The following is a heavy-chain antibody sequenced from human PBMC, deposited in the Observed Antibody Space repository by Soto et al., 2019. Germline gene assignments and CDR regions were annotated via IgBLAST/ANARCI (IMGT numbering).Heavy chain of an antibody. J-gene: IGHJ3*01. CDR3: VGYCSGGSCSGLASLDV. V-gene: IGHV3-23*01. Sequence: EVQLLESGGDLVQSGGSLRLSCAASGFTFTDYTISWIRQAPGKGLEWVSSIGGTGVNINYVDSVKGRFTISRDNSKNTVYLQMNNLRGEDTAVYYCVGYCSGGSCSGLASLDVWGQGTVVPVSS. CDR1: GFTFTDYT. CDR2: IGGTGVNI. D-gene: IGHD2-15*01.